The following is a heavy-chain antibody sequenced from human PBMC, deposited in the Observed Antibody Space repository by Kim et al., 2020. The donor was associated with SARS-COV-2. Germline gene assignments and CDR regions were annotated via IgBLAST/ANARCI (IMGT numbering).Heavy chain of an antibody. CDR2: IIPIFGTA. D-gene: IGHD2-2*01. V-gene: IGHV1-69*13. CDR3: ARHSALPSTGLDY. Sequence: SVKVSCKASGGTFSSYAISWVRQAPGQGLEWMGGIIPIFGTANYAQKFQGRVTITADESTSTAYMELSSLRSEDTAVYYCARHSALPSTGLDYWGQGTLVTVSS. CDR1: GGTFSSYA. J-gene: IGHJ4*02.